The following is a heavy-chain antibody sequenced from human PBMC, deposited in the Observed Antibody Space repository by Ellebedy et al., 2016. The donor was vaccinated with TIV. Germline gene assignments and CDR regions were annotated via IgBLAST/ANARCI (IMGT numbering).Heavy chain of an antibody. CDR3: ARFHDYGDPSNWFDP. Sequence: KVSXKGSRYSFTSYWIGWVRQMPGKGLEWMGIIYPGDSDTRYSPSFQGQVTISADKSISTAYLQWSSLKASDTAMYYCARFHDYGDPSNWFDPWGQGTLVTVSS. CDR2: IYPGDSDT. CDR1: RYSFTSYW. J-gene: IGHJ5*02. D-gene: IGHD4-17*01. V-gene: IGHV5-51*01.